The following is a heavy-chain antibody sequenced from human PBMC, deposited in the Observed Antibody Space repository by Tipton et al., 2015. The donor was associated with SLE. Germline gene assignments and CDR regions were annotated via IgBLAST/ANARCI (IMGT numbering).Heavy chain of an antibody. CDR1: GGSISFDY. D-gene: IGHD4-17*01. CDR3: ARGSDGEYGRYFDV. Sequence: TLSLTCTASGGSISFDYWSWIRQSAGRGLEWIGRIYSSGDRDYNPCLRSRVTMSIEASQNRVSLRLKSVSAADTAVYYCARGSDGEYGRYFDVWGPGTLVTVSS. CDR2: IYSSGDR. V-gene: IGHV4-4*07. J-gene: IGHJ2*01.